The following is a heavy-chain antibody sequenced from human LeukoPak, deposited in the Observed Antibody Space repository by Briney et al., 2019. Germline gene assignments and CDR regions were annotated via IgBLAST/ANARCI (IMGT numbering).Heavy chain of an antibody. D-gene: IGHD1-26*01. CDR2: IYYSGST. J-gene: IGHJ4*02. Sequence: SETLSLTCTVSGDSISSFYWTWIRQPPGKGLEWIGFIYYSGSTNYNPSLKSRVTISLDTSKNQFSLKLSSVTAADTAVYYCARRGFSGSYYIRRPIDYWGQGTLVTVSS. CDR1: GDSISSFY. V-gene: IGHV4-59*12. CDR3: ARRGFSGSYYIRRPIDY.